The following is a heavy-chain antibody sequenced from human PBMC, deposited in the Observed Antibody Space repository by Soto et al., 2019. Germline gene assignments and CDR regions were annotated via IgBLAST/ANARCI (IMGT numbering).Heavy chain of an antibody. V-gene: IGHV3-23*01. CDR3: AKDPYSGVLVPVAIGFAP. CDR1: GFTFSNYA. Sequence: PGGSLRLSCAASGFTFSNYAMTWVRQGPGKGLEWVSAISGSGGSAYYADSVKGRFTISRDNSKNTLYLQMNSLRADDSGVYYCAKDPYSGVLVPVAIGFAPWGPGTLVTVAS. CDR2: ISGSGGSA. J-gene: IGHJ5*02. D-gene: IGHD2-2*01.